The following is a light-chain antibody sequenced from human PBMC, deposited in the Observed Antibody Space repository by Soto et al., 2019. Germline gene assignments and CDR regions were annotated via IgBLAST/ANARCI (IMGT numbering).Light chain of an antibody. CDR2: SNN. CDR1: SSNIGSNT. Sequence: QSVLTQPPSASGTPGQGVTISCSGSSSNIGSNTVNWYQQLPGTAPKLLIYSNNQRPSGVPDRFSGPKSGTSASLAISGLQSEYEADYYCAAWDDSLNGVVFGGGTKLTVL. V-gene: IGLV1-44*01. CDR3: AAWDDSLNGVV. J-gene: IGLJ2*01.